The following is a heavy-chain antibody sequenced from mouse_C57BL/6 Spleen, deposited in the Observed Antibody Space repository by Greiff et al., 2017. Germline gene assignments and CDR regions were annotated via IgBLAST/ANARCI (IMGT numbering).Heavy chain of an antibody. V-gene: IGHV1-62-2*01. CDR2: FYPGCGSL. Sequence: VQLQQSGAELVNPGASVKLSCKASGYTFTEYTIHWVKQRSGQGLEWIGWFYPGCGSLMYNEKFKANATLTADKSSSTVNMELSRVTSENSADYVGARHEDPRNEDYFDYWGQGTTLTVSS. CDR1: GYTFTEYT. J-gene: IGHJ2*01. CDR3: ARHEDPRNEDYFDY.